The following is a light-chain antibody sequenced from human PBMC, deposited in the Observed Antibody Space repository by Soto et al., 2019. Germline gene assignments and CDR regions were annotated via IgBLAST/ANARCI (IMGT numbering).Light chain of an antibody. CDR1: QGLVHSDGNTY. J-gene: IGKJ4*01. Sequence: DFVMTQSPLSLPVTLGQPASISCRSSQGLVHSDGNTYLNWFHQRPGQSPRRLIYKVSNRDSGVPDRFSGSGSDADFTRKISRVEAEDVGVYYCMQGTHSLTFGGGTKVEIK. CDR2: KVS. V-gene: IGKV2-30*02. CDR3: MQGTHSLT.